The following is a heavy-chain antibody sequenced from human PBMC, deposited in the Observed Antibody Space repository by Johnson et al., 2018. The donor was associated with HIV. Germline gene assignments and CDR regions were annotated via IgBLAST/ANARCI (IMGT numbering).Heavy chain of an antibody. D-gene: IGHD3-3*01. Sequence: QVQLVESGGGVVQPGRSLRLSCAASGFSFSSYAMHWVRQAPGKGLEWVAVISYDGSNKYYADSVKGRFTISRYNSQNTLYLQMNSLRAEDTAVYYCARGSITIFGVFNPHAFDIWGQGTMVTVSS. V-gene: IGHV3-30*04. CDR1: GFSFSSYA. J-gene: IGHJ3*02. CDR2: ISYDGSNK. CDR3: ARGSITIFGVFNPHAFDI.